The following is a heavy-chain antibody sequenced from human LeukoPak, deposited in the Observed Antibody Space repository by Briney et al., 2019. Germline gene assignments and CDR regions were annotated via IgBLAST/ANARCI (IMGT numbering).Heavy chain of an antibody. J-gene: IGHJ4*02. D-gene: IGHD5-18*01. Sequence: SETPSLTCTVSGGSISSGGYYWSWIRQHPGTGLEWIGYIYYSGSTNYNPSLKSRVTISVDTSKNQFSLKLSSVTAADTAVYYCARSGYSYGPRYFDYWGQGTLVTVSS. V-gene: IGHV4-61*08. CDR3: ARSGYSYGPRYFDY. CDR2: IYYSGST. CDR1: GGSISSGGYY.